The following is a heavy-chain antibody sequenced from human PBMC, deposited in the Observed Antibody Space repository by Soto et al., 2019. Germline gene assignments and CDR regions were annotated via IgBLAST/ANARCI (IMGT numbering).Heavy chain of an antibody. CDR3: ARDRHNNFFDP. J-gene: IGHJ5*02. CDR1: GASMSSGGYY. Sequence: QVQLQESGPGLVKPSQTLSLTCTVSGASMSSGGYYWTWIRQSPGKGLEWIGYIYYSGSTYYNPSLEXRVXLSVDTSRRQFSLTLHSVTAADTAIYYCARDRHNNFFDPWGQGTLVTVSS. D-gene: IGHD6-6*01. CDR2: IYYSGST. V-gene: IGHV4-31*03.